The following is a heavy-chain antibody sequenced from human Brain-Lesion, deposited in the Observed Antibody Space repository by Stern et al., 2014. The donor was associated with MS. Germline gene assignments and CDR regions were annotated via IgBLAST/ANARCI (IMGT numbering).Heavy chain of an antibody. V-gene: IGHV4-61*02. Sequence: VQLVESGPGLVKPSQTLSLSCTVSGGSISSGGYYWSWIRQPAGKGLEWIGRIFNRGSTSYNPSLKGRVPISIDTSKNQFPLGLTSMTAADTAVYYCARGRVVPGFQYYATDVWGQGTTVIVSS. J-gene: IGHJ6*02. CDR2: IFNRGST. CDR3: ARGRVVPGFQYYATDV. CDR1: GGSISSGGYY. D-gene: IGHD2-2*01.